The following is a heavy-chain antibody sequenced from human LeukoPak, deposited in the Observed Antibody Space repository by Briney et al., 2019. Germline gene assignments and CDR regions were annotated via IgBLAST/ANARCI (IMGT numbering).Heavy chain of an antibody. V-gene: IGHV3-11*04. Sequence: GGSLRLSCAASGFTFSDYYMSWIRQAPGKGLEWISYISNSGGTIYYVDSVKGRFTISRDNAESSVYLQMNSLRAEDTAVYYCAKGASTARGPFDIWGQGTMVTVSS. D-gene: IGHD6-6*01. CDR2: ISNSGGTI. CDR3: AKGASTARGPFDI. CDR1: GFTFSDYY. J-gene: IGHJ3*02.